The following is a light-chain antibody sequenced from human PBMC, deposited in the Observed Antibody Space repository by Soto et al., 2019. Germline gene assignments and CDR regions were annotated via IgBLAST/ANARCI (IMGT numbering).Light chain of an antibody. CDR3: QKYNTAPLT. CDR2: GIS. V-gene: IGKV1-27*01. Sequence: SQMTQSPSSLSAAVRDRVTITCRASQSFSTYLAWYQQKPGKVPKLLISGISTLQSGVPSRFSGSGYGTEFTLTISNLQPEDVATYYCQKYNTAPLTFGGGTKVDIK. J-gene: IGKJ4*01. CDR1: QSFSTY.